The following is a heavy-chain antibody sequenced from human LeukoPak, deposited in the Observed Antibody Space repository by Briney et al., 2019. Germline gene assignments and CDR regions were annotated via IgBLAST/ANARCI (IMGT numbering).Heavy chain of an antibody. CDR1: GYTFTNYA. CDR3: ATSRAPIELGYYYYYYMDV. J-gene: IGHJ6*03. Sequence: ASVKVSCKTSGYTFTNYAMHWVRQAPGQRLEWMGWINPNSGGTNYAQKFQGRVTMTRDTSISTAYMELSRLRSDDTAVYYCATSRAPIELGYYYYYYMDVWGKGTTVTISS. V-gene: IGHV1-2*02. D-gene: IGHD2-15*01. CDR2: INPNSGGT.